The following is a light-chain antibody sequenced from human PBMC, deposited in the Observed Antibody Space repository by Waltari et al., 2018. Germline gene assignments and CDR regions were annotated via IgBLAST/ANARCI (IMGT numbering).Light chain of an antibody. V-gene: IGLV2-14*01. J-gene: IGLJ1*01. CDR3: SSYTDTKTYV. CDR1: RSDVGAYNH. Sequence: QSALTQPASVSGSPGKSITISCTGTRSDVGAYNHVSWFRQYPGKAPELIIYDVYNRPFGVSSRFSGSKSGNTASLTISGLQAGDEGDYYCSSYTDTKTYVFGSGTTVSVV. CDR2: DVY.